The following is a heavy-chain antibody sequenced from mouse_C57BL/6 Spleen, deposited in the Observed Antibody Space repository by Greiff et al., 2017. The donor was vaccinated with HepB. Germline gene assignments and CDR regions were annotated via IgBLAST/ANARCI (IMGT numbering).Heavy chain of an antibody. J-gene: IGHJ3*01. CDR1: GYAFTNYL. D-gene: IGHD1-1*01. Sequence: VQLQQSGAELVRPGTSVKVSCKASGYAFTNYLIEWVKQRPGQGLEWIGVINPGSGGTNYNEKFKGKAKLTADKSSSTAYMQLSSLTSEDSAVYFCARSYYYGSSYGGFAYWGQGTLVTVSA. V-gene: IGHV1-54*01. CDR2: INPGSGGT. CDR3: ARSYYYGSSYGGFAY.